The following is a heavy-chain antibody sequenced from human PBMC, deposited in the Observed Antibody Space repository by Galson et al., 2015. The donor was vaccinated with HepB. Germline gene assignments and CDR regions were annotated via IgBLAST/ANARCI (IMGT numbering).Heavy chain of an antibody. Sequence: TLSLTCTVSGGSISSGSYYWSWIRQTAGKGLEWIGRIYTSESTSYNPSLKSRITVSVDTSKNQFSLTLSSVTAADTAVYYCASQAIYGSGRSIDYWGQGILVTVSS. CDR1: GGSISSGSYY. D-gene: IGHD3-10*01. V-gene: IGHV4-61*02. CDR3: ASQAIYGSGRSIDY. J-gene: IGHJ4*02. CDR2: IYTSEST.